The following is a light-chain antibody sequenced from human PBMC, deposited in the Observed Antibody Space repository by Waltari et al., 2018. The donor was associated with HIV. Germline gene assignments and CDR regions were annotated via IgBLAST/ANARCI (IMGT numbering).Light chain of an antibody. CDR2: RAS. Sequence: EIRMTQSPSSLSASVGDRITITCRASQDIGSSLAWYQQMPGTVPKLVIFRASSLQSGVSSRFSGSGSGTYFTLTISSLQPEDAATYFCQKYNSAPHAFGQGTRVEI. J-gene: IGKJ1*01. CDR1: QDIGSS. CDR3: QKYNSAPHA. V-gene: IGKV1-27*01.